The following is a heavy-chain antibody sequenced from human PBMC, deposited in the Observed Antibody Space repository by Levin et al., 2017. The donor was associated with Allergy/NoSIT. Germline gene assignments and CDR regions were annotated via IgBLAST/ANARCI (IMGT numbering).Heavy chain of an antibody. D-gene: IGHD3-10*01. J-gene: IGHJ4*02. CDR3: STDRGAATFPTT. CDR1: GFTFSNAW. Sequence: ETLSLTCAASGFTFSNAWMSWVRQAPGKGLEWVGRIKSKTAGGTTDYAAPVKGRFTISRDDSKNTLYLQMNSLKTEDTAVYYCSTDRGAATFPTTGGQGTLVTVSS. V-gene: IGHV3-15*01. CDR2: IKSKTAGGTT.